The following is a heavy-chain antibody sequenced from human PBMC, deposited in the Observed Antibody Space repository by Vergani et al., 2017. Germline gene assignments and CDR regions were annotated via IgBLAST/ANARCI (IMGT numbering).Heavy chain of an antibody. V-gene: IGHV3-23*01. CDR1: VFTFSIYA. CDR3: AKDRENQYYYYYMDV. D-gene: IGHD1-14*01. J-gene: IGHJ6*03. CDR2: ISGSGGST. Sequence: VQLLESGGGLLQPGGSLRLSCAASVFTFSIYAMSWVRQAPGKGLECVSAISGSGGSTYYADSVKGRFTISRDNSKNTLYLQMNSLRAEDTAVYYCAKDRENQYYYYYMDVWGKGTTVTVSS.